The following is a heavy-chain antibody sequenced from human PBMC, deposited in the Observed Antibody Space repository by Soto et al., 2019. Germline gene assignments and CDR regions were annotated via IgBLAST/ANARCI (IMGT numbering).Heavy chain of an antibody. J-gene: IGHJ3*02. CDR3: ARHSGIVGAVDAFDI. D-gene: IGHD1-26*01. CDR1: GGSISSYY. V-gene: IGHV4-59*08. CDR2: IYYSGST. Sequence: SETLSLTCTVSGGSISSYYWSWIRQPPGKGLEWIGYIYYSGSTNSNPSLKSRVTISVDTSKNQFSLKLNSVTAADTAVYYCARHSGIVGAVDAFDIWGQGTMVTVSS.